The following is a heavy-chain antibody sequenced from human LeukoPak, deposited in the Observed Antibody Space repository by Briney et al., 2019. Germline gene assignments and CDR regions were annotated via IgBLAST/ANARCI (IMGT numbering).Heavy chain of an antibody. CDR1: GGSFSGYY. D-gene: IGHD3-10*01. Sequence: SETLSLTCAVYGGSFSGYYWSWIRQPPGKGLEWIGYIYYSGSTNYNPSLKSRVTISVDTSKNQFSLKLSSVTAADTAVYYCARSTHGGWFDPWGQGTLVTVSS. J-gene: IGHJ5*02. CDR3: ARSTHGGWFDP. V-gene: IGHV4-59*01. CDR2: IYYSGST.